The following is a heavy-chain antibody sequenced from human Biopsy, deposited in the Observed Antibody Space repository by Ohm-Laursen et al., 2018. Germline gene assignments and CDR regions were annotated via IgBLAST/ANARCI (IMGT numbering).Heavy chain of an antibody. CDR2: ISNIGST. Sequence: SDTPSLTCPVSGASVTSGSYYWSWIRQPPGKGLEWLGYISNIGSTNYNPSLKSRVTISVDTSKNHFSLKLTSVTAADTAVYYCARESALAGDFDSWGQGALVTVSS. J-gene: IGHJ4*02. CDR3: ARESALAGDFDS. CDR1: GASVTSGSYY. V-gene: IGHV4-61*01. D-gene: IGHD6-19*01.